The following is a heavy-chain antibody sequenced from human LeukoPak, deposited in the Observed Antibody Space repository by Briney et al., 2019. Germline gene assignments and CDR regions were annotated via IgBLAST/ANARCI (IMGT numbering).Heavy chain of an antibody. V-gene: IGHV1-18*01. Sequence: ASVKVSCKASGYTFTSYDISWVRQAPGQGLEWMGWISAYNGNTNYAQKFQGRVTMTRDTSISTAYMELSRLRSDDTAVYYCARGGAARPEFFDYWGQGTLVTVSS. CDR1: GYTFTSYD. CDR3: ARGGAARPEFFDY. CDR2: ISAYNGNT. D-gene: IGHD6-6*01. J-gene: IGHJ4*02.